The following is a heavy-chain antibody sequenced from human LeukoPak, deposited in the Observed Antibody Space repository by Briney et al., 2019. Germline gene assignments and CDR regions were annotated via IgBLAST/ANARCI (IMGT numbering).Heavy chain of an antibody. CDR1: GGSFSGYY. Sequence: PSETLSLTCAVYGGSFSGYYWSWIRQPPGKGLEWIGEINHSGSTNYNPSLKSRVTISVDTSKNQLSLKLSSVTAADTAVYYCARAGSGYSFDYWGQGTLVTVSS. D-gene: IGHD3-3*01. CDR3: ARAGSGYSFDY. V-gene: IGHV4-34*01. CDR2: INHSGST. J-gene: IGHJ4*02.